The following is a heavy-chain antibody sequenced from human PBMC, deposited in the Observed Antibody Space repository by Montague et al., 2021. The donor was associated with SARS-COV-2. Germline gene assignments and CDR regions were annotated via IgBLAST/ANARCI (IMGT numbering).Heavy chain of an antibody. CDR2: IYWDDDK. D-gene: IGHD3-22*01. CDR3: AHDRVTMIVVAKADAFDI. CDR1: GFSLSTSGVG. V-gene: IGHV2-5*02. Sequence: VKPTQTLTLTCTFSGFSLSTSGVGVGWIRQPPEKALEWLALIYWDDDKRYSPSLKSRLTITKDTSKNQVVLTMTNMDPVDTATYYCAHDRVTMIVVAKADAFDIWGQGTMVTVSS. J-gene: IGHJ3*02.